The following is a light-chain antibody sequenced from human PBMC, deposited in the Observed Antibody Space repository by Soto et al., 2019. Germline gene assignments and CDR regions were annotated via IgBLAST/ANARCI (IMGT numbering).Light chain of an antibody. Sequence: DIVLTQSPASLDVSLGERVTINCKSSQSLFFTSNKKNSLAWYQQKPVQPPKLIIYWGSSRESGVPARFRGAGSATDFTLTISSLQAEDVAVYYCQQGYRSPFTFGQGTKVGIK. J-gene: IGKJ2*01. CDR1: QSLFFTSNKKNS. CDR2: WGS. CDR3: QQGYRSPFT. V-gene: IGKV4-1*01.